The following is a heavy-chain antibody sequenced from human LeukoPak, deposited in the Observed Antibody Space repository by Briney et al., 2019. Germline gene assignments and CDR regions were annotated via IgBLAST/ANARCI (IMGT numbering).Heavy chain of an antibody. Sequence: SETLSLTCNVSGDSNSSYSWSWIRQPPGKGLEWIGYFYNSGSTNYNPSLKSRVTISLDTSKKQFSLRLTSVTAADTAVYYCARDGSVSSGYPNYWGQGTLVTVSS. V-gene: IGHV4-59*01. CDR2: FYNSGST. CDR1: GDSNSSYS. CDR3: ARDGSVSSGYPNY. J-gene: IGHJ4*02. D-gene: IGHD3-22*01.